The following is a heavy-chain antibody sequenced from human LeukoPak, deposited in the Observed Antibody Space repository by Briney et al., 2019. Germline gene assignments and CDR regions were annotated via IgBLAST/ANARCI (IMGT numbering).Heavy chain of an antibody. CDR2: ISGSGGST. D-gene: IGHD2-8*01. V-gene: IGHV3-23*01. CDR1: GFTFSSYA. Sequence: GGSLRLSCAASGFTFSSYAMSWVRQAPGKGLEWVSAISGSGGSTYYADSVKGRFTISRDNSKNTLYLQMNSLSAEDTAVYYCAKNPDCTNGVCYTEDFDYWGQGTLVTVSS. CDR3: AKNPDCTNGVCYTEDFDY. J-gene: IGHJ4*02.